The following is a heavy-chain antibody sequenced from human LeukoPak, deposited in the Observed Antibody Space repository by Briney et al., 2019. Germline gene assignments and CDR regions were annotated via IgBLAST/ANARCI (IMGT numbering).Heavy chain of an antibody. Sequence: GASVKVSCKASGGTFSSYTTNWVRQAPGQGLEWMGGIIPIFGTTNYAQKFQGRVTITADKSTSTAYMELSSLRSEDTAVYYCARLALGYCTGGICYGTDYWGQGTLVTVSS. CDR2: IIPIFGTT. V-gene: IGHV1-69*06. CDR3: ARLALGYCTGGICYGTDY. D-gene: IGHD2-15*01. J-gene: IGHJ4*02. CDR1: GGTFSSYT.